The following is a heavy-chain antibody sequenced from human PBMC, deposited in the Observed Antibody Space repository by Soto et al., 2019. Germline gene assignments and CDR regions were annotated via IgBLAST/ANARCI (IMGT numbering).Heavy chain of an antibody. V-gene: IGHV4-31*03. D-gene: IGHD3-3*01. CDR1: GGSISSGGYY. J-gene: IGHJ4*02. Sequence: PSETLSLTCTVSGGSISSGGYYWSWIRQHPGKGLEWIGYIYYSGSTYYNPSLKSRVTISVDTSKNQFSLKLSSVTAADTAVYYCATGYYDFWSGYYPKFDYWGQGTLVTVSS. CDR2: IYYSGST. CDR3: ATGYYDFWSGYYPKFDY.